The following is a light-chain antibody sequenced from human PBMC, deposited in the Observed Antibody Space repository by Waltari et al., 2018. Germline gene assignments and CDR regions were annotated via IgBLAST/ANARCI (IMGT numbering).Light chain of an antibody. CDR3: AVWDDSLSAWV. Sequence: QSVLTQPPSASGTPGQRVTISCSGSSSNIGSQSVFWYQQLPGTAPKLLSYRNNQRPSGVPDRFSGSKSGTSASLAISGLRSEDDADYHCAVWDDSLSAWVFGGGTKLTVL. J-gene: IGLJ3*02. V-gene: IGLV1-47*01. CDR2: RNN. CDR1: SSNIGSQS.